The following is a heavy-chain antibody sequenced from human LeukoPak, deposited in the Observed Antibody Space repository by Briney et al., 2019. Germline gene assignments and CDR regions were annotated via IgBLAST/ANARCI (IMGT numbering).Heavy chain of an antibody. V-gene: IGHV3-21*01. CDR1: GYTFSSYS. CDR2: IRLRSNYI. D-gene: IGHD3-22*01. CDR3: VRLRRNSDTSGFYYYYDF. Sequence: GGSLRPSCVASGYTFSSYSINRVRHAPGEGLESVSSIRLRSNYIYYAEPVSGRFSISRDDARDSLYLQMNSLRAEDTAVYFCVRLRRNSDTSGFYYYYDFWGQGTLVTVSS. J-gene: IGHJ4*02.